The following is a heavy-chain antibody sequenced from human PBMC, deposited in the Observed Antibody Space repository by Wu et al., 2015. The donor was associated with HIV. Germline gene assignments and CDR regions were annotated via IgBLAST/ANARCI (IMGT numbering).Heavy chain of an antibody. V-gene: IGHV1-46*01. CDR3: ARGIVVGDYYYYGMDV. Sequence: QVQLVQSGAEVKKPGASVKVSCKASGYTFTSYYMHWVRQAPGQGLEWMGIINPSGGSTSYAQKFQGRVTMTRDTSTSTVYMELSSLRSEDTAVYYCARGIVVGDYYYYGMDVWGQGTTVTVSS. CDR2: INPSGGST. D-gene: IGHD2-2*01. J-gene: IGHJ6*02. CDR1: GYTFTSYY.